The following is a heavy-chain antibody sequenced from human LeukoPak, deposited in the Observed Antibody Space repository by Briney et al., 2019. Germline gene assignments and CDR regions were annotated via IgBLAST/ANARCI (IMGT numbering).Heavy chain of an antibody. D-gene: IGHD6-13*01. V-gene: IGHV3-23*01. Sequence: GGSLRLSCAASGFTFSSYAMSWVRQAPGKGLEWVSAISGSGGSTYYADSVKGRFTISRDNSKNTMYLQMNSLRAGDTAVYYCAKDTLNSNSYPYWGQGTLVTVSS. CDR1: GFTFSSYA. J-gene: IGHJ4*02. CDR3: AKDTLNSNSYPY. CDR2: ISGSGGST.